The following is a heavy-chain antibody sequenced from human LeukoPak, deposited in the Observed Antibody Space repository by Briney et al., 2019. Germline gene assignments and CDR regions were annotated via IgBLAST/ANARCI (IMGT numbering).Heavy chain of an antibody. CDR1: GFTFGDYA. Sequence: GGSLRLSCTASGFTFGDYAMSWFRQAPGKGLEWVGFIRSKAYGGTTEYAASVKGRFTISRDDSKSIAYLQMNSLKTEDTAVYYCTRADYYDSSDPFDYWGQGTLVTVSS. CDR3: TRADYYDSSDPFDY. V-gene: IGHV3-49*03. J-gene: IGHJ4*02. D-gene: IGHD3-22*01. CDR2: IRSKAYGGTT.